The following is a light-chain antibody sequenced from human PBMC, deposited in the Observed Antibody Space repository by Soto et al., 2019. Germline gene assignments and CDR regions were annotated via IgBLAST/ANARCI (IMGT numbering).Light chain of an antibody. CDR1: GRDIGAYDY. CDR3: SSYTTSYFYV. Sequence: QSVLTQPASVSGSPGQSITISCTGSGRDIGAYDYVSWYQQHPGKAPKLLIYGVKNRPSGVSYRFSASKSAFTASPTISGLQAEDEAHYYCSSYTTSYFYVFGPGTKLTVL. CDR2: GVK. V-gene: IGLV2-14*01. J-gene: IGLJ1*01.